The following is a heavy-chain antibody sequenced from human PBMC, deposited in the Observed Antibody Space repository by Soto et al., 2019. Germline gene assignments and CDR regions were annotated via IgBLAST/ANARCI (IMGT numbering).Heavy chain of an antibody. CDR2: IIPIFGTA. J-gene: IGHJ3*02. Sequence: GASVKVSCKASGGTFSSYAISWVRQAPGQGLEWMGGIIPIFGTANYAQEFQGRVTITADESTGTAYMELSSLRSEDTAVYYCARVYGIFGVLTPGRIAFDIWGQGTMVTV. D-gene: IGHD3-3*02. V-gene: IGHV1-69*13. CDR1: GGTFSSYA. CDR3: ARVYGIFGVLTPGRIAFDI.